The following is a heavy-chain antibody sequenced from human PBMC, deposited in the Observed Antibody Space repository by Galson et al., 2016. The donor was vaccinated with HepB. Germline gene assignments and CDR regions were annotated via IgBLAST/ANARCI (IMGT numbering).Heavy chain of an antibody. CDR3: ARERRGNSGFYYFDY. CDR2: IKPDGSEK. V-gene: IGHV3-7*01. D-gene: IGHD2/OR15-2a*01. Sequence: SLRLSCAASGLSFSNFWMSWVRQAPGKGLEWVANIKPDGSEKDYVDSVKGRFTISRDNVKNSLYLQINSLRAEDTAVYFCARERRGNSGFYYFDYWDQGTLVTVSS. CDR1: GLSFSNFW. J-gene: IGHJ4*02.